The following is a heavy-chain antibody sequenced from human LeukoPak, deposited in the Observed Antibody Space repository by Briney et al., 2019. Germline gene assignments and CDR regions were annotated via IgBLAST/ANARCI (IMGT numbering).Heavy chain of an antibody. V-gene: IGHV3-53*01. CDR2: IYGGGST. CDR3: ARSLGSGWPFDY. CDR1: GFTVSSNY. J-gene: IGHJ4*02. Sequence: AGGSLRLSCAASGFTVSSNYMSWVRQAPGKGLEWVSVIYGGGSTYYADSVKGRFTISRDNSKNTLYLQMNSLRAEDTAVYYCARSLGSGWPFDYWGQGTLVTVSS. D-gene: IGHD6-19*01.